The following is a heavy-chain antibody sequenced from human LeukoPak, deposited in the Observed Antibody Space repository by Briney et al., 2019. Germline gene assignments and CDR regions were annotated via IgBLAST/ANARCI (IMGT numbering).Heavy chain of an antibody. D-gene: IGHD2-15*01. V-gene: IGHV1-24*01. CDR2: FDPEDGET. J-gene: IGHJ3*02. CDR1: GYTLTELS. CDR3: ATTIVVVVAATRTDAFDI. Sequence: ASVKVSCKVSGYTLTELSTQWVRQAPGKGLEWMGGFDPEDGETIYAQKFQGRVTMTEGTSTDTAYMELSSLRSEDTAVYYCATTIVVVVAATRTDAFDIWGQGTMVTVSS.